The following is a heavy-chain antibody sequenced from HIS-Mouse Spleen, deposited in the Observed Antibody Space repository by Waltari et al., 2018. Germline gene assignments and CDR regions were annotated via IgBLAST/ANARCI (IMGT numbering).Heavy chain of an antibody. CDR2: SNYSGRP. CDR1: GGSISSSSYY. V-gene: IGHV4-39*07. Sequence: QLQLQESGPGLVKPSETLSLPCTVSGGSISSSSYYWGWIRQPPGKGLEWIGSSNYSGRPNYNPSLKSRVTISVDTSKNQFSRKLSSVTAADTAVYYCAREIPYSSSWYDWYFDLWGRGTLVTVSS. CDR3: AREIPYSSSWYDWYFDL. J-gene: IGHJ2*01. D-gene: IGHD6-13*01.